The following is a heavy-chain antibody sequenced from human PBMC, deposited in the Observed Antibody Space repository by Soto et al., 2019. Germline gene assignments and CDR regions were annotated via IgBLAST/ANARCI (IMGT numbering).Heavy chain of an antibody. CDR2: ISYDGSNK. D-gene: IGHD3-22*01. CDR1: GFTFSSYA. Sequence: QVQLVESGGGVVQPGRSLRLSCAASGFTFSSYAMHWVRQAPGKGLEWVAVISYDGSNKYYADSVKGRFTISRDNSKNTLYLQMNSLRAENTAVYYCARDPPRVGYYYDSSYYFDYWGQGTLVTVSS. V-gene: IGHV3-30-3*01. CDR3: ARDPPRVGYYYDSSYYFDY. J-gene: IGHJ4*02.